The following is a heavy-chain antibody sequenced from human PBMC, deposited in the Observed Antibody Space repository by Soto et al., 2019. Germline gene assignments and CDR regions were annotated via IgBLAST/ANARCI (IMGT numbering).Heavy chain of an antibody. V-gene: IGHV4-38-2*01. J-gene: IGHJ5*02. CDR2: IFYDAST. D-gene: IGHD3-10*02. CDR1: GEYVSNGYF. CDR3: ARLFGDTWRFDP. Sequence: AETLSLTCDDSGEYVSNGYFWACIRQPPGKGLEWIGSIFYDASTYDNPSLKSRVTISVETSTKQFSPRVKSVTAEDTGVYYCARLFGDTWRFDPWGQGSLVTVSS.